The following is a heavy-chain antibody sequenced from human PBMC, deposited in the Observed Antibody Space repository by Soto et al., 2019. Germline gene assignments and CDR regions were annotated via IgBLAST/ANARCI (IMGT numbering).Heavy chain of an antibody. CDR1: GGSTSGKY. CDR3: ARDFDVNTALDYCYFDL. Sequence: QVHLQESGPGVVKASETLSLTCSLSGGSTSGKYWSWIRQSAGKGLEWIGRIYSSGRTHYNPSLGSRVSMSVAQNSFSLRLASVTAADTAIYYCARDFDVNTALDYCYFDLWGRVTQVSVSS. V-gene: IGHV4-4*07. D-gene: IGHD3-9*01. J-gene: IGHJ2*01. CDR2: IYSSGRT.